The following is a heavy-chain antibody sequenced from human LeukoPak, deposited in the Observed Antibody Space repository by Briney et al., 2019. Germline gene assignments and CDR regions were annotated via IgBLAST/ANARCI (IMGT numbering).Heavy chain of an antibody. D-gene: IGHD5-24*01. CDR3: AALESTIQYLDP. V-gene: IGHV3-15*01. Sequence: GGSLRLSCAASGFTFIDAWMSWVRQAPGKGLEWVGRIKTITNGGTKEYAAPVRGRFTISRDDSKNTLYLQMDSLRTEDTAVYFRAALESTIQYLDPWGQGTQVTVSS. J-gene: IGHJ5*02. CDR1: GFTFIDAW. CDR2: IKTITNGGTK.